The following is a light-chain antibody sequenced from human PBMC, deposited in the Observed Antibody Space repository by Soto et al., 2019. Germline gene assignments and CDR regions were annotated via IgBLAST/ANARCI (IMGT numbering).Light chain of an antibody. Sequence: QSVLTQPHSASGTPGQRVTISCSGSSSNIGSNYVFWYQHLPGTAPKLLIYRNNQRPSGVPDRFSGSKSGTSPSLAISGLRSEDETDYYCAAWDDSLSGVVFGGGTKLTVL. V-gene: IGLV1-47*01. J-gene: IGLJ2*01. CDR2: RNN. CDR1: SSNIGSNY. CDR3: AAWDDSLSGVV.